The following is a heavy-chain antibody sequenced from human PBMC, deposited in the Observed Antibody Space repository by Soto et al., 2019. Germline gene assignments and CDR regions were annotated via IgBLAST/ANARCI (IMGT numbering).Heavy chain of an antibody. CDR2: INHSGST. D-gene: IGHD3-9*01. CDR3: AREIPHYDTLTGYSLRGWFDP. J-gene: IGHJ5*02. CDR1: GGSFSGYY. Sequence: SETLSLTCAVYGGSFSGYYWSWIRQPPGKGLEWIGEINHSGSTNYNPSLKSRVTISVDTSKNQFSLKLSSVTAADTAVYYYAREIPHYDTLTGYSLRGWFDPWGQGTLVTVSS. V-gene: IGHV4-34*01.